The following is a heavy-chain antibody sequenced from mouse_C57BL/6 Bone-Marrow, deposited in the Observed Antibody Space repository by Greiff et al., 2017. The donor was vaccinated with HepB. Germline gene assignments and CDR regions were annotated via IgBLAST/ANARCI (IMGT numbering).Heavy chain of an antibody. J-gene: IGHJ2*01. Sequence: EVNVVESEGGLVQPGSSMKLSCTASGFTFSDYYMAWVRQVPEKGLEWVANINYDGSSTYYLDSLKSRFIISRDNAKNILYLQMSSLKSEDTATYYCARDLSWGQGTTLTVSS. D-gene: IGHD6-5*01. CDR3: ARDLS. CDR1: GFTFSDYY. V-gene: IGHV5-16*01. CDR2: INYDGSST.